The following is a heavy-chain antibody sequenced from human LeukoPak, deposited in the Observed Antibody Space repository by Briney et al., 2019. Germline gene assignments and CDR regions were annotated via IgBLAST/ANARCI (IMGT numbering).Heavy chain of an antibody. V-gene: IGHV3-74*01. CDR1: GFTFSSYW. CDR2: IKSDGSST. Sequence: GGSLRLSCAASGFTFSSYWMHWVRQAPGKGLVWVSRIKSDGSSTSYADSVKGRFTISRDNAKNTLYLQMNSLRAEDTAVYYCARVGQNWEFDYWGQGTLVTVSS. CDR3: ARVGQNWEFDY. J-gene: IGHJ4*02. D-gene: IGHD7-27*01.